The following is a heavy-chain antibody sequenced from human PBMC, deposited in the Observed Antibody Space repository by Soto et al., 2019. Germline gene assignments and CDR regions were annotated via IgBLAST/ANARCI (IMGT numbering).Heavy chain of an antibody. CDR3: AHRVSYGDYGTYYFDY. Sequence: QITLKESGPTLVKPTQTLTLTCTFSGFSLSTSGVGVGWIRQPPGKALEWLALIYWDDDKRYSPSLKSRLTITKDTSKNQVVLTMTNMDPVDTATYYCAHRVSYGDYGTYYFDYWGQGTLVTVS. CDR2: IYWDDDK. CDR1: GFSLSTSGVG. D-gene: IGHD4-17*01. V-gene: IGHV2-5*02. J-gene: IGHJ4*02.